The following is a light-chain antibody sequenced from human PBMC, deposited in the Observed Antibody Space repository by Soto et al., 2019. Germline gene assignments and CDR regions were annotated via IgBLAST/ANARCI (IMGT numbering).Light chain of an antibody. CDR3: SSYAGSNNLV. CDR1: SGDVGGYNY. J-gene: IGLJ2*01. Sequence: QSVLTQPPSASGSPGQSVTISCTGTSGDVGGYNYVSWYQQYPGKAPKVMIYEVSKRPSGVPDRFSGSKSGNTASLTVSGLQAEDEADYYCSSYAGSNNLVFGGGTKLTVL. V-gene: IGLV2-8*01. CDR2: EVS.